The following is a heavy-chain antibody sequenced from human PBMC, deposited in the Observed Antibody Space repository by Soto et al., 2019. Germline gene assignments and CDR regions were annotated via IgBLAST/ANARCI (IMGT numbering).Heavy chain of an antibody. J-gene: IGHJ4*02. Sequence: HPGGSLRLSCVAPGFTFSSYWMSWVRQAPGKGLEWVANRKQDGSEKYYVDSVKGRFTISRDNTKNSLYLQMNSLRAEDTAGYYCARESRRDGYNRGYWGQGTLVTVSS. CDR1: GFTFSSYW. CDR2: RKQDGSEK. D-gene: IGHD5-12*01. V-gene: IGHV3-7*01. CDR3: ARESRRDGYNRGY.